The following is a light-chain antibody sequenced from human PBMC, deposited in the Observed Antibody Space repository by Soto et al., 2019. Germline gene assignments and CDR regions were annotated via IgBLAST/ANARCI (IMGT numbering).Light chain of an antibody. J-gene: IGLJ2*01. CDR1: SSNIGSNP. CDR3: AAWDDSLNGVV. CDR2: TNN. Sequence: QTVVTQPPSASGTPGQRVTISGSGSSSNIGSNPVDWYQQFPGTAPKVLIYTNNQRPSGVPDRFSGSKSGTSASLAISGLQSEDEADYYCAAWDDSLNGVVFGGGTKLTVL. V-gene: IGLV1-44*01.